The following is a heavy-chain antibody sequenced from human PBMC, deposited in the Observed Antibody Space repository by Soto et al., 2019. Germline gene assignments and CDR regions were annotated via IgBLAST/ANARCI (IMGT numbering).Heavy chain of an antibody. CDR2: GFYGGS. D-gene: IGHD3-16*01. Sequence: GPGPGKPSETLSLTCSVSGRSMSSNYWSWIRQSPDKGLEWLGDGFYGGSDYAPSLGGRVSMSVETSKSQFSLKLTSVTVADTAVYYCASYRGALYFESWGPGILVTSP. CDR1: GRSMSSNY. CDR3: ASYRGALYFES. J-gene: IGHJ4*02. V-gene: IGHV4-59*01.